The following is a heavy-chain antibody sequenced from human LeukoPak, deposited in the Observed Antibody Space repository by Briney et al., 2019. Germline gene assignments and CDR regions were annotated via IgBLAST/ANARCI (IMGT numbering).Heavy chain of an antibody. V-gene: IGHV3-23*01. CDR3: GKYLQTSVGANDY. J-gene: IGHJ4*02. D-gene: IGHD1-26*01. CDR2: ISGSGGAT. CDR1: GFTFSSYP. Sequence: GGSLRLSCAASGFTFSSYPMNWVRQAPGKGLEWVSVISGSGGATFYGDSVQGRFTISRDNSRDTLYLQMNSLTAEDTAVYYCGKYLQTSVGANDYWGQGTLVTVSS.